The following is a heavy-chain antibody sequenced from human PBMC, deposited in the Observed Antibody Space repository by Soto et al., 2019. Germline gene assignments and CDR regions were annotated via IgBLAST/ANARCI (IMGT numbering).Heavy chain of an antibody. CDR3: AIVRVTDSPLDH. CDR2: LAYDGSQK. V-gene: IGHV3-30*03. D-gene: IGHD2-21*02. Sequence: QVHLVESGGGMVQPGTSLTLTCTASGFTFRSSGMHWVRQAPGKGLEWLAFLAYDGSQKFYADSVKGRFSISRDNTKNTLYLHMSSLTAEDTAIYYCAIVRVTDSPLDHWGPGTLVTVSS. J-gene: IGHJ4*02. CDR1: GFTFRSSG.